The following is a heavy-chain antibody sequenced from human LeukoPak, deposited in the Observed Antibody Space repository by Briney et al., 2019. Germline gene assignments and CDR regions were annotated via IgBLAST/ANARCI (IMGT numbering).Heavy chain of an antibody. Sequence: PGGSLRLSCAASGFTFSSYAMSWVRQAPGKGLKWVSTINDNGDGTYYADSVKGRFTISRDNSNNTVSLQMNSLRDEDTGVYYCAKGLRTGVGPYMGYHYYMDVWGKGATVTVSS. CDR2: INDNGDGT. D-gene: IGHD3-16*01. CDR1: GFTFSSYA. J-gene: IGHJ6*03. V-gene: IGHV3-23*01. CDR3: AKGLRTGVGPYMGYHYYMDV.